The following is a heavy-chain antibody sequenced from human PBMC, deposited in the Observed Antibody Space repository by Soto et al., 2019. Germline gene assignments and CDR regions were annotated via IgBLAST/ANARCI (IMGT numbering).Heavy chain of an antibody. CDR3: ARAAWYSSSWYGGGVDY. CDR2: IIPILGIA. J-gene: IGHJ4*02. D-gene: IGHD6-13*01. Sequence: QVQLVQFGAEVKKPGSSVKVSCKASGGTFSSYTISWVRQAPGQGLEWMGRIIPILGIANYAQKFQGRVTITADKSTSTAYMELSSLRSEDTAVYYCARAAWYSSSWYGGGVDYWGQGTLVTVSS. CDR1: GGTFSSYT. V-gene: IGHV1-69*02.